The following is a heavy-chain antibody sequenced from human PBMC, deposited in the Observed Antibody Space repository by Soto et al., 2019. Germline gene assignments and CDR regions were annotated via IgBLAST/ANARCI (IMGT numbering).Heavy chain of an antibody. D-gene: IGHD3-9*01. CDR1: GFTFSSYS. CDR3: ARRYDILTGYYEDYFDY. Sequence: PGGSLRLSCATSGFTFSSYSMNWVRQAPGKGLEWVSSISSSSSYIYYADSVKGRFTISRDNAKNSLYLQMNSLRAEDTAVYYCARRYDILTGYYEDYFDYWGQGTLVTVSS. V-gene: IGHV3-21*01. J-gene: IGHJ4*02. CDR2: ISSSSSYI.